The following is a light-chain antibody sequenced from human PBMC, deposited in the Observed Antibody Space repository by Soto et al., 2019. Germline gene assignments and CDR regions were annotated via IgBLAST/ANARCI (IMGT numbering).Light chain of an antibody. CDR2: DAS. CDR3: QQRSNWPLLT. CDR1: QSVSSY. V-gene: IGKV3-11*01. Sequence: EIVLTQSPATLSLSPLERATLSCRASQSVSSYLAWYQQKPGQAPRLLIYDASNRATGIPARFSGSGSGTDFTLTISSLEPEDFAVYYCQQRSNWPLLTFGGGTKVDIK. J-gene: IGKJ4*01.